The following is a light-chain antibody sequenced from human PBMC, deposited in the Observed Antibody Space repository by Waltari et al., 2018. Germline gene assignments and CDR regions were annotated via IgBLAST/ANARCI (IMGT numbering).Light chain of an antibody. CDR2: DDR. V-gene: IGLV3-21*02. Sequence: YELTQPPPVSVASGQTARIPCGGTNIVHKRVHWYRQKPGQTPVLVVYDDRDRPSGSAERCSGANSGNTATLTISRVESGDEADYYCQVWDSRDNDDVFGPGTKVTVL. CDR1: NIVHKR. J-gene: IGLJ1*01. CDR3: QVWDSRDNDDV.